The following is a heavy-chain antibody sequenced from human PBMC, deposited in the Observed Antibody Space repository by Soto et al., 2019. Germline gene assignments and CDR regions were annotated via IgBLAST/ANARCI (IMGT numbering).Heavy chain of an antibody. D-gene: IGHD1-7*01. CDR1: GFTFSDYY. Sequence: GGSLRLSCAASGFTFSDYYMSWIRQAPGKGLEWVSYISSSGSTIYYADSVKGRFTISGDNAKNSLYLQMNSLRAEDTAVYYCARGPASELELRGGYYMDVWGKGTTVTVSS. CDR3: ARGPASELELRGGYYMDV. V-gene: IGHV3-11*01. CDR2: ISSSGSTI. J-gene: IGHJ6*03.